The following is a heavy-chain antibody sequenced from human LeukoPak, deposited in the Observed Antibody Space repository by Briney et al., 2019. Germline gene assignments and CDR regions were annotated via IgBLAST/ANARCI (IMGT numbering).Heavy chain of an antibody. Sequence: PSETLSLTCTVSGGSISSSSYYWGWIRQPPGKGLEWIGSIYYSGSTYYNPSLKSRVTISVDTSKNQFSLKLSSVTAADTAVYYCARISRYSSSRALDYWGQGTLVTVSS. V-gene: IGHV4-39*07. CDR3: ARISRYSSSRALDY. CDR1: GGSISSSSYY. D-gene: IGHD6-6*01. CDR2: IYYSGST. J-gene: IGHJ4*02.